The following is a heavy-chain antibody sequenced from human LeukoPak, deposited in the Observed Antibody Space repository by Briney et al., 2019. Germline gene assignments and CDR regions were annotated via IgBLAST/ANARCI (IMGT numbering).Heavy chain of an antibody. J-gene: IGHJ3*02. CDR2: VYYSGST. CDR3: ARVLDLSKRGLDAFDI. Sequence: SETLSPTCTVSGGSISSYFWSWIRQPPGKGLEWIGYVYYSGSTNYNPSLKSRVTISVDTSKKQFSLKLSSATTADTAVYYCARVLDLSKRGLDAFDIWGQGTMVTVSS. V-gene: IGHV4-59*01. D-gene: IGHD3-16*01. CDR1: GGSISSYF.